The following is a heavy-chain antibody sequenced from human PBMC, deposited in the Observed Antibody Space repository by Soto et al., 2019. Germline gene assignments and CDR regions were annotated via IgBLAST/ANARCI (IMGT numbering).Heavy chain of an antibody. D-gene: IGHD2-2*01. CDR2: INPSGGST. Sequence: ASVKVSCKTSGYTFSRHYMHWVRQAPGQGLEWMGIINPSGGSTSYAQKFQGRVTMTGDTSTSTFYMELNSLTSEDTAVCYCARDDVEVPSALYYFNYWGQGTLVTVSS. J-gene: IGHJ4*02. CDR3: ARDDVEVPSALYYFNY. V-gene: IGHV1-46*01. CDR1: GYTFSRHY.